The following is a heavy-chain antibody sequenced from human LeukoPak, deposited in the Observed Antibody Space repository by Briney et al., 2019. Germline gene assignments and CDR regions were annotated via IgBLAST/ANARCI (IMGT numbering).Heavy chain of an antibody. CDR2: IQNHGSDK. Sequence: LAGGSLRLSCAASGFAFSTYAMHWVRQAPGKGLEWVAFIQNHGSDKYYTDSVKGRFTISRDNSKNTLYLQMNSLRAEDTAVYYCASVRAAAGTGPPWHYMDVWGKGTTVTISS. J-gene: IGHJ6*03. CDR1: GFAFSTYA. V-gene: IGHV3-30*02. D-gene: IGHD6-13*01. CDR3: ASVRAAAGTGPPWHYMDV.